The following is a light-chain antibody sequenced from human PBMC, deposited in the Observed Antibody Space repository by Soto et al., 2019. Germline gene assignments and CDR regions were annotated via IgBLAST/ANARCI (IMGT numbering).Light chain of an antibody. V-gene: IGKV3-15*01. CDR3: QQYNNWPLT. J-gene: IGKJ4*01. Sequence: EIVMTQSPATLSVSPGERATLSCRASQSVSSNLAWYQQKPGQAPRLLIYGASTRATGIPAGFSGSGSGKEFTLTISRLQSEDFAVYYCQQYNNWPLTFGGGTKVQIK. CDR2: GAS. CDR1: QSVSSN.